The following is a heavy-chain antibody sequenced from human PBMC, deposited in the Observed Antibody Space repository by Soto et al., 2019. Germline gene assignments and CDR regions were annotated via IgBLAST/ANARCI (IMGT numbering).Heavy chain of an antibody. J-gene: IGHJ4*02. CDR3: ARVYCSSTSCYTACDY. V-gene: IGHV1-18*01. CDR1: GYTFTSYG. Sequence: ASVKVSCKASGYTFTSYGSSWVRQAPGQGLEWMGWISAYNGNTNYAQKLQGRVTMTTDTSTSTAYMELRSLRSDDTAVYYCARVYCSSTSCYTACDYWGQGTLVTVSS. CDR2: ISAYNGNT. D-gene: IGHD2-2*02.